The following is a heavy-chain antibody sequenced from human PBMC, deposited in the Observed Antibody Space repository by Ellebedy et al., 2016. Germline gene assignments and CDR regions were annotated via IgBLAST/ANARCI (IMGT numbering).Heavy chain of an antibody. Sequence: GGSLRLXCAASGFTFSSSTMHWVRQAPGWGLDWVAGISFDGRAEHYADSVKGRFTISRDNSKNTLSLQMNSLRGEDSAIYYCARGPYSSGHCDAFDVWGRGTTVTVSS. V-gene: IGHV3-30*04. CDR2: ISFDGRAE. CDR3: ARGPYSSGHCDAFDV. CDR1: GFTFSSST. D-gene: IGHD6-19*01. J-gene: IGHJ3*01.